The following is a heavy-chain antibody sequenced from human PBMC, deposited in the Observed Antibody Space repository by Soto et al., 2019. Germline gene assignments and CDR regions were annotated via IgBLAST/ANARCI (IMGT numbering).Heavy chain of an antibody. CDR2: INPKNGDT. CDR1: GYFFNDYH. CDR3: AGEAGGSNIAAVLLDP. J-gene: IGHJ5*02. D-gene: IGHD3-3*02. V-gene: IGHV1-2*06. Sequence: QVQVVQSGAEVKKPGASVKVSCKTSGYFFNDYHMHWVRKAPGQGLEWMGRINPKNGDTNYAQKFQDRVTMTRDTSISTVYIELSRLTSDDTAVYYCAGEAGGSNIAAVLLDPWGQGTLVTVSS.